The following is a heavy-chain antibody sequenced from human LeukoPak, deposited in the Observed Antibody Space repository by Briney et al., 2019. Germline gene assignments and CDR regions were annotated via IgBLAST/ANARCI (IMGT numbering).Heavy chain of an antibody. CDR2: ISAYNGNT. CDR1: GYTFISYG. J-gene: IGHJ6*02. V-gene: IGHV1-18*01. D-gene: IGHD2-21*01. CDR3: ARDRSPPICMDV. Sequence: RASVKVSCKAAGYTFISYGISWVRQAPGQGLEWMGWISAYNGNTNYAQKLQGRVTMTTDTSTSTAYMELRSLRSDDTAVYYCARDRSPPICMDVWGQGTTVTVSS.